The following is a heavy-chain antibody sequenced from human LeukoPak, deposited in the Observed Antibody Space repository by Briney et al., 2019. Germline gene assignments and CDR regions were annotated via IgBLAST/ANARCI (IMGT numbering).Heavy chain of an antibody. J-gene: IGHJ3*02. V-gene: IGHV3-15*01. Sequence: GGSLRLSCAASGFTFSNAWMSWVRQAPGKGLEWVGRIKSKTDGGTTDYAAPVKGRFTISRDDSKNTLYLQMNSLKTEDTAVYYCTTDLPAGGYYDSSGYSFDAFDIWGQGTMVTVFS. D-gene: IGHD3-22*01. CDR3: TTDLPAGGYYDSSGYSFDAFDI. CDR2: IKSKTDGGTT. CDR1: GFTFSNAW.